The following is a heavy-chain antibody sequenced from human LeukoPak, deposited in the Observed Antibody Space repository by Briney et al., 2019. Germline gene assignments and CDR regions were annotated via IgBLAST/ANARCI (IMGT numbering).Heavy chain of an antibody. V-gene: IGHV3-7*01. J-gene: IGHJ4*02. CDR1: GFTFSSYW. Sequence: GGSLRLSCAASGFTFSSYWMSWVRQAPGKGLEWVANIKQDGSEKRYVDPVKGRFTISRDNAKNSLFLQMNSLRAEDTAVYYCARAPATNEWRCMDYWGQGTLVTVSS. CDR2: IKQDGSEK. D-gene: IGHD2-8*02. CDR3: ARAPATNEWRCMDY.